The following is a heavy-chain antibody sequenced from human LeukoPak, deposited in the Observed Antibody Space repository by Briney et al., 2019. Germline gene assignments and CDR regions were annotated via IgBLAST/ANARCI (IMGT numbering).Heavy chain of an antibody. CDR3: AKSNGYGLVDI. J-gene: IGHJ3*02. CDR1: GASISSYY. CDR2: IYTSGNT. V-gene: IGHV4-4*07. Sequence: SETLSLTCTVSGASISSYYWSWIRQPAGKGLEWIGRIYTSGNTNYNPSLKSRVTMSVDTSKHQFSLKLSSVTAADTAVYYCAKSNGYGLVDIWGQGTMVTVSS. D-gene: IGHD3-10*01.